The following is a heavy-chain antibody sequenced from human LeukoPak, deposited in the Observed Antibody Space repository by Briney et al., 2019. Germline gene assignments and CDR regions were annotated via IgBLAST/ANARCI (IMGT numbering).Heavy chain of an antibody. CDR3: ARDLDYFDSSGSHRRRNYFDY. CDR1: GLTVSTNY. Sequence: SGGSLRLSCAASGLTVSTNYMTWVRQASGKGLEWVSIIHSDGSTYYADSVKGRFTISRDNYKNTLYLQMNSLRGEDTAMYYCARDLDYFDSSGSHRRRNYFDYWGQGTLVTVSS. D-gene: IGHD3-22*01. V-gene: IGHV3-53*01. J-gene: IGHJ4*02. CDR2: IHSDGST.